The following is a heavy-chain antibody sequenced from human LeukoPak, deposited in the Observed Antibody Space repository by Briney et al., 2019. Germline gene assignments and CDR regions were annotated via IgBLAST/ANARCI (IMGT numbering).Heavy chain of an antibody. CDR2: IRSKANSYAT. D-gene: IGHD6-19*01. V-gene: IGHV3-73*01. CDR3: VKKYSSGKRRLFLGYYFDY. J-gene: IGHJ4*02. CDR1: GFTFSGSA. Sequence: GGSLKLSCAASGFTFSGSAMHWVRQASGKGLEWVGRIRSKANSYATTYAASVKGRFTISRDNSKNTLYLQMNSLRAEDTAVYYCVKKYSSGKRRLFLGYYFDYWGQGTLVTVSS.